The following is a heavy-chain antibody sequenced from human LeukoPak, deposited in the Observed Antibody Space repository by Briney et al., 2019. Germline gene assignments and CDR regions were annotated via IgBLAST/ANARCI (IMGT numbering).Heavy chain of an antibody. CDR1: GFTFSSYG. V-gene: IGHV3-30*02. D-gene: IGHD2-2*01. Sequence: GGSLRLSCAAPGFTFSSYGMHWVRQAPGKGLEWVAFIRFDGSTKYSGDSVQGRFTISRDNSRNILYLQMNNLRPEDTAFYYCAKDQCTRTSCDGYPGYWGQVIPATVSS. CDR2: IRFDGSTK. CDR3: AKDQCTRTSCDGYPGY. J-gene: IGHJ4*02.